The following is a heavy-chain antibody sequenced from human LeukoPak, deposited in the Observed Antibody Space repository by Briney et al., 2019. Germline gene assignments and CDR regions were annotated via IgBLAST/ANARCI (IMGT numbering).Heavy chain of an antibody. CDR1: GFTFTKYA. CDR3: ARDCSSATCYAAFDY. J-gene: IGHJ4*02. Sequence: PGGSLRLSCVASGFTFTKYAMDWVRQAPGKGLEWVASISYDDTNKAYSDSVKGRFTVSRDKSNNTLYLQMNSLRAEDTGVYYCARDCSSATCYAAFDYWGQGTLVTVSS. V-gene: IGHV3-30-3*01. D-gene: IGHD2-2*01. CDR2: ISYDDTNK.